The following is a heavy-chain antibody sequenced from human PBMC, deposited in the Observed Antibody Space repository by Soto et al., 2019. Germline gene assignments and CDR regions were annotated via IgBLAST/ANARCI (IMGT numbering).Heavy chain of an antibody. CDR3: ARERPDGAPLTP. D-gene: IGHD6-6*01. CDR1: GGSISSGDYY. V-gene: IGHV4-30-4*01. J-gene: IGHJ5*02. CDR2: IYYSGST. Sequence: SETLSLTCTVSGGSISSGDYYWSWIRQPPGKGLEWIGYIYYSGSTYYNPSLKSRVTISVDTSKNQFSLKLSSLTAADTAVYYWARERPDGAPLTPWGKGTLVTVSS.